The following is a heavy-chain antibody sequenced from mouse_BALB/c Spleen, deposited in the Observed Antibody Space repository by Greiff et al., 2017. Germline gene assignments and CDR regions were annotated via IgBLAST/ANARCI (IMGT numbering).Heavy chain of an antibody. CDR2: IYPGDGDT. V-gene: IGHV1-82*01. Sequence: QVQLQQSGPELVKPGASVKISCKASGYAFSSSWMNWVQQRPGQGLEWIGRIYPGDGDTNYNGKFKGKATLTADKSSSTAYMQLSSLTSVDSAVYFCARGGITTVPHFDDWGAGTTVTVSS. CDR1: GYAFSSSW. D-gene: IGHD2-4*01. CDR3: ARGGITTVPHFDD. J-gene: IGHJ1*01.